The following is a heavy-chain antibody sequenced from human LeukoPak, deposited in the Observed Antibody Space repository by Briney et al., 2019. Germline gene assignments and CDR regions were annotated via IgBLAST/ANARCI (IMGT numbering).Heavy chain of an antibody. CDR3: ARTYYDILTGYNPYFDY. Sequence: PGGSLRLSCAASGFIFSSYSMNWVRQAPGKGLECVSSITASSTAIYSADSVKGRFTISRDNAKNFLYLQMNSLRAEDTAVYYCARTYYDILTGYNPYFDYWGQGILVTVSS. CDR2: ITASSTAI. J-gene: IGHJ4*02. V-gene: IGHV3-21*01. D-gene: IGHD3-9*01. CDR1: GFIFSSYS.